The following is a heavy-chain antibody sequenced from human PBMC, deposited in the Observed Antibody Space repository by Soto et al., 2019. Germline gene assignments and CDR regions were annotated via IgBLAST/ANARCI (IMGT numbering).Heavy chain of an antibody. CDR2: ISWNSGSI. D-gene: IGHD3-3*01. CDR3: AKDRAFWSGLYYYYYGMDV. CDR1: GFTFDDYA. V-gene: IGHV3-9*01. Sequence: SLRLSCAASGFTFDDYAMHWVRQAPGKGLEWVSGISWNSGSIGYADSVKGRFTISRDNAKNSLYLQMNSLRAEDTALYYCAKDRAFWSGLYYYYYGMDVWGQGTTVTVSS. J-gene: IGHJ6*02.